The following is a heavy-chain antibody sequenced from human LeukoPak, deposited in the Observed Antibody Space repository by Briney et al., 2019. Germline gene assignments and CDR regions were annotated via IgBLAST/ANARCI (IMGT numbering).Heavy chain of an antibody. CDR3: ARDEVLLVAGTFYFDY. J-gene: IGHJ4*02. CDR1: GFTFSSYE. D-gene: IGHD6-19*01. CDR2: ISSSGSTI. Sequence: GGSLRLSCAASGFTFSSYEMNWVRQAPGKGLEWVSYISSSGSTIYYADSVKGRFTISRDNAKNSLYLQMNSLRAEDTAVYYCARDEVLLVAGTFYFDYWGQGTLVTVSS. V-gene: IGHV3-48*03.